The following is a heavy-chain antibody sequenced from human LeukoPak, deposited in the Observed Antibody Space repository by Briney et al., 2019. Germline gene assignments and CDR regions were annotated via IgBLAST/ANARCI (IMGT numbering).Heavy chain of an antibody. CDR2: IYYSGST. D-gene: IGHD6-13*01. J-gene: IGHJ5*02. V-gene: IGHV4-31*03. CDR3: ARDGSYSSSWNWFDP. CDR1: GGSFSSGGYY. Sequence: SQTLSLTCTVSGGSFSSGGYYWSWIRQHPGKGLEWIGYIYYSGSTYHNPSLKSRVTISVDTSKNQFSLKLSSVTAADTAVYYCARDGSYSSSWNWFDPWGQGTLVTVSS.